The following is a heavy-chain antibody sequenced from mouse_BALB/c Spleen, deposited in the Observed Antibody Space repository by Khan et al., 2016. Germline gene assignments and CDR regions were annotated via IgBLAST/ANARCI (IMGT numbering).Heavy chain of an antibody. J-gene: IGHJ4*01. CDR3: AKFTPDYYSMDY. D-gene: IGHD1-1*01. Sequence: QVQLKESGPGLVAPSQSLSITCSVSGISLTSYGVSWVRQPPGKGLEWLGVIWGYGSTNYHSALISRLIISKDNSKNQVFLKLNSLQTEDTASYYCAKFTPDYYSMDYWGQGTSVTFSS. CDR1: GISLTSYG. CDR2: IWGYGST. V-gene: IGHV2-3*01.